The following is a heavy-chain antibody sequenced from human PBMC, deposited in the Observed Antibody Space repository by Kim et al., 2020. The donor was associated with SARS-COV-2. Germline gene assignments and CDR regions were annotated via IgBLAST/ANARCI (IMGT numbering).Heavy chain of an antibody. CDR3: ARSPFKTFDY. J-gene: IGHJ4*02. Sequence: GGSLRLSCAASGFTFSAYWMSWVRQAPGKGLEWVANIKQDGSEKYYVGSLKGRFTISRDNAKNSVYPQMDGLRVEDTALYYCARSPFKTFDYWGQGTPVT. V-gene: IGHV3-7*01. CDR1: GFTFSAYW. CDR2: IKQDGSEK.